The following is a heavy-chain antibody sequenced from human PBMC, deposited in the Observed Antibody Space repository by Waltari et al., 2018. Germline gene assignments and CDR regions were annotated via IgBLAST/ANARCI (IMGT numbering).Heavy chain of an antibody. V-gene: IGHV4-31*01. CDR2: IYYSGST. CDR1: GGSISSGGYY. CDR3: ARAYGDYYYYYMDV. D-gene: IGHD4-17*01. J-gene: IGHJ6*03. Sequence: QVQLQESGPGLVKPSQTLSLTCTVSGGSISSGGYYWSWIRQHPGKGLEWIGYIYYSGSTYYNPSRKSLVTISVDTSKNQFSLKLSSVTAADTAVYYCARAYGDYYYYYMDVWGKGTTVTVSS.